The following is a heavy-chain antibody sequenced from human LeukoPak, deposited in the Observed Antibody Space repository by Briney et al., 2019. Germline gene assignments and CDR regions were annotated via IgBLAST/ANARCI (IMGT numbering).Heavy chain of an antibody. J-gene: IGHJ6*02. CDR1: GYTFTGYY. D-gene: IGHD1-26*01. CDR2: INPNSGGT. Sequence: ASVKVSCKASGYTFTGYYMHWVRQAPGQGLEWMGWINPNSGGTNYAQKFQGRVTMTEDTSTDTAYMELSSLRSEDTAVYYCAAPSGSFLAFYYGMDVWGQGTTVTVSS. V-gene: IGHV1-2*02. CDR3: AAPSGSFLAFYYGMDV.